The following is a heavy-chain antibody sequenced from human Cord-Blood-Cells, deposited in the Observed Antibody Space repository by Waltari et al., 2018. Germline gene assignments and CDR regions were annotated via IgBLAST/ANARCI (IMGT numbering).Heavy chain of an antibody. D-gene: IGHD2-21*01. J-gene: IGHJ5*02. Sequence: QVQLQESGPGLVKPSETLSLTCAVSGYSISSGYYWGWIRQPPGKGLEWIGSIYHSGSTYYNPSRKSPSTLSVDTSKNQFSLKLSSVTAADTAVYYCAREDIVVVIATYNWFDPWGQGTLVTVSS. CDR1: GYSISSGYY. CDR3: AREDIVVVIATYNWFDP. V-gene: IGHV4-38-2*02. CDR2: IYHSGST.